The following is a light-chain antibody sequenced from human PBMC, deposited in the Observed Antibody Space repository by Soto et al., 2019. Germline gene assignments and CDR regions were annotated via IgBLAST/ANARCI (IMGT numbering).Light chain of an antibody. CDR3: HQYGSSPQT. CDR1: QSVSSSY. J-gene: IGKJ1*01. Sequence: EIVLTQSPGTLSLSPGERATLSCRASQSVSSSYLAWYQQKPGQAPRLLIYGASSRATGIPDRFTGSGSGTDFTRTISRLEPEDFAVFYCHQYGSSPQTFGQGTKVEIK. V-gene: IGKV3-20*01. CDR2: GAS.